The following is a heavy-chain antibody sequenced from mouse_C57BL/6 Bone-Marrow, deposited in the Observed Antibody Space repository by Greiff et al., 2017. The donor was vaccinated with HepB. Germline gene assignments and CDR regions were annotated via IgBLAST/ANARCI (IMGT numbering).Heavy chain of an antibody. D-gene: IGHD2-3*01. CDR3: ARQARWLLYAMDY. CDR2: IWSDGST. J-gene: IGHJ4*01. V-gene: IGHV2-6-1*01. Sequence: QVQLKESGPGLVAPSQSLSITCTVSGFSLTSYGVHWVRQPPGKGLEWLVVIWSDGSTTYNSALNSRLSISKDNSKSQVFLKMNSLQTDDTAMYYCARQARWLLYAMDYWGQGTSVTVSS. CDR1: GFSLTSYG.